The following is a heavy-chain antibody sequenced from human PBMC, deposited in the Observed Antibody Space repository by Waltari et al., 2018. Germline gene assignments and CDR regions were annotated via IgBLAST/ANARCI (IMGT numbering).Heavy chain of an antibody. CDR3: ARGSEGSYCSGGTCYSYYYMDV. CDR1: GGHISHYS. V-gene: IGHV4-59*01. D-gene: IGHD2-15*01. CDR2: ISYSGST. J-gene: IGHJ6*03. Sequence: QVQLQESGPGLVKPAEYLSLTCTVSGGHISHYSCSWIRQPPGKGLEGIGYISYSGSTTYSPSLKRRVTITVDTSKKQFSLKLNFVTAADTAVYYCARGSEGSYCSGGTCYSYYYMDVWGKGTTVTVSS.